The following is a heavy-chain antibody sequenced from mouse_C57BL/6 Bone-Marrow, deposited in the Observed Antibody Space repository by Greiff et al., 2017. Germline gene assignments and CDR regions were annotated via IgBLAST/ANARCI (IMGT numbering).Heavy chain of an antibody. D-gene: IGHD2-3*01. J-gene: IGHJ3*01. CDR1: GYTFTDHT. CDR2: IYPRDGST. V-gene: IGHV1-78*01. CDR3: ARGDDGYYEGCAY. Sequence: VQVVESDAELVKPGASVKISCKVSGYTFTDHTIHWMKQRPEQGLEWIGYIYPRDGSTKYNEKFKGKATLTADKSSSTAYMQLNSLTSEDSAVYFCARGDDGYYEGCAYWGQGTLVTVSA.